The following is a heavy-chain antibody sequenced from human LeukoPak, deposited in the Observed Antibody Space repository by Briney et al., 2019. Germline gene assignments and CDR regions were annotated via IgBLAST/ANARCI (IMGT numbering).Heavy chain of an antibody. CDR2: INTSSNER. CDR3: ARGLLGVGELSLYRPADY. D-gene: IGHD3-16*02. CDR1: GFTFSTYN. Sequence: PGGSLRLSCAASGFTFSTYNMNWVRQAPGKGLEWISDINTSSNERCYADSVKGRFTISRDNGKNSLYLQMNSLRAEDTAVYYCARGLLGVGELSLYRPADYWGQGTLVTVSS. J-gene: IGHJ4*02. V-gene: IGHV3-48*01.